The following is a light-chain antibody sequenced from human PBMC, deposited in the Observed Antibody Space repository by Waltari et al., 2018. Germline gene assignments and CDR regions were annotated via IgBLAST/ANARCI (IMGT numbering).Light chain of an antibody. Sequence: HSILTQPPSASGPPGQRVTFSCSGNSSNIGSTPVNWYQHLPGTAPNLLIYKSFRRHAGVPDLFSGAKSGTSTSLAISGLQSEDEADYYCAVWDDSLNGHIFGTGTKVTVL. CDR1: SSNIGSTP. CDR3: AVWDDSLNGHI. V-gene: IGLV1-44*01. J-gene: IGLJ1*01. CDR2: KSF.